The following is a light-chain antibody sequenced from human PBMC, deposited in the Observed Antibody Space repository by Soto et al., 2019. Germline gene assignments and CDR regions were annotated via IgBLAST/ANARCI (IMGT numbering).Light chain of an antibody. J-gene: IGKJ4*01. V-gene: IGKV1-39*01. Sequence: DIQMTQSPSSLSASVGDRVTISCRARQSISTYLNWYQHKPGQAPSILIYVASSLQTGVPSRFSGSGSGTDFTLTISSLQPEDFATYYCQQSHSAPLTFGGGTKVEIK. CDR3: QQSHSAPLT. CDR2: VAS. CDR1: QSISTY.